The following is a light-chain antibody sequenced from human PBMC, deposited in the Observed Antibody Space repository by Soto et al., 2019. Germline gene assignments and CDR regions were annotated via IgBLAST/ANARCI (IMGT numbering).Light chain of an antibody. Sequence: QLVLTQPPSASGTPGQRVAISCSGSSSNIGSNFVHWYQQLPGAAPKLLIYTNNQRPSGVPDRFSGSKSGPSASLAISGLRSEDEADYYCATWDDILSGVVFGGGTKVTVL. CDR2: TNN. J-gene: IGLJ2*01. CDR3: ATWDDILSGVV. V-gene: IGLV1-47*01. CDR1: SSNIGSNF.